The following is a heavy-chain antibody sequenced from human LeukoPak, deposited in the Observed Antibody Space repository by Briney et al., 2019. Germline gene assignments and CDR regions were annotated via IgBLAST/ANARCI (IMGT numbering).Heavy chain of an antibody. D-gene: IGHD1/OR15-1a*01. CDR1: GFIFTDYG. V-gene: IGHV3-30*02. CDR2: IQYDGSDK. Sequence: GGSLRLSCAASGFIFTDYGMHWVRQAPGKGLEWLTFIQYDGSDKYYADSVKGRFTISRDNSKNTLYLQMNSLTSEDTAVYYCAKEGTASKPSDLDHRGQGILVTVSS. CDR3: AKEGTASKPSDLDH. J-gene: IGHJ4*02.